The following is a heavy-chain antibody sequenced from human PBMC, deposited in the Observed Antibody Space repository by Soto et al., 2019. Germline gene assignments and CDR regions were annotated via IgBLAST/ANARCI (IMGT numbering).Heavy chain of an antibody. D-gene: IGHD6-19*01. CDR3: ARDGLLKQWLDPAKGDAFDI. V-gene: IGHV1-18*01. CDR1: GYTFTSYG. J-gene: IGHJ3*02. CDR2: ISAYNGNT. Sequence: ASVKVSCKASGYTFTSYGISWVRQAPGQGLEWMGWISAYNGNTNYAQKLQGRVTMTTDTSTSTAYMELRSLRSDDTAVYYCARDGLLKQWLDPAKGDAFDIRGQGTMVTVSS.